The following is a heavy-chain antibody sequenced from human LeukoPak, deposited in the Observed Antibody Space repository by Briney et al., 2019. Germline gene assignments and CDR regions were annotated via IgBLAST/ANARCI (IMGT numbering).Heavy chain of an antibody. D-gene: IGHD1-26*01. CDR1: GFTFDEYG. CDR3: ARDSFSGSSLDY. CDR2: INWDGGST. J-gene: IGHJ4*02. Sequence: GGCLRLSCAPSGFTFDEYGMSWVRQAPGKGLEWVSSINWDGGSTTYADSVQGRFTISRDNAKNSMHLQMKSLRAEDTALYYCARDSFSGSSLDYWGQGTLVTVSS. V-gene: IGHV3-20*04.